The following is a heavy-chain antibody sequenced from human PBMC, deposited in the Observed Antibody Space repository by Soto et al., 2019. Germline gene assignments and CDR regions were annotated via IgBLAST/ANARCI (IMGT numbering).Heavy chain of an antibody. D-gene: IGHD3-10*01. CDR2: ISAYNGNT. CDR3: ARGRNYYGSGSYYPYYFDY. CDR1: GYTFTSYG. J-gene: IGHJ4*02. V-gene: IGHV1-18*01. Sequence: QVPLVQSGAEVKKPGASVKVSCKASGYTFTSYGISWVRQAPGQGLEWMGWISAYNGNTNYAQKLQGRVTMTTDTSTSTAYMELRSLRSDDTAVYYCARGRNYYGSGSYYPYYFDYWGQGTLVTVSS.